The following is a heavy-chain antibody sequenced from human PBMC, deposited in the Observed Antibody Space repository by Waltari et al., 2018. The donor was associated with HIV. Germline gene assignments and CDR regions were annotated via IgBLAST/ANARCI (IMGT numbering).Heavy chain of an antibody. CDR2: IYYSGST. J-gene: IGHJ4*02. CDR3: AAFVIAAAARDY. D-gene: IGHD6-13*01. CDR1: GGSISSSSYY. Sequence: QLQLQESGPGLVKPSETLSLTCTVSGGSISSSSYYWGWIRQPPGKGLEWIGSIYYSGSTYYNPSLKSRVTISVDTSKNQFSLKLSSVTAADTAVYYCAAFVIAAAARDYWGQGTLVTVSS. V-gene: IGHV4-39*01.